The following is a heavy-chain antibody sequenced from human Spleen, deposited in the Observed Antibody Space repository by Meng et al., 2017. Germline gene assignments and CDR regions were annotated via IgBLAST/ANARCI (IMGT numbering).Heavy chain of an antibody. Sequence: GESLKISCAASGFTFSSYAMHWVRQAPGKGLEWVAVISYDGSNKYYADSVKGRFTISRDNSKNTLYLQMNSLRAEDTAVYYCARDRGLFSSVWTPLSSWGQGTLVTVSS. V-gene: IGHV3-30*04. J-gene: IGHJ5*02. D-gene: IGHD6-19*01. CDR2: ISYDGSNK. CDR3: ARDRGLFSSVWTPLSS. CDR1: GFTFSSYA.